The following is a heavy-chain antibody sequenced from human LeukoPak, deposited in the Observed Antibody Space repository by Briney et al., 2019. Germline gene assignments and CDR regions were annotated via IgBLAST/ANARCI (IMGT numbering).Heavy chain of an antibody. CDR1: GYTLTELS. CDR2: MNPNSGNT. Sequence: ASVKVSCKVSGYTLTELSMHWVRQATGQGLEWMGWMNPNSGNTGYAQKFQGRVTMTRNTSISTAYMELSSLRSEDTAVYYCARHYRYMGYWGQGTLVTVSS. CDR3: ARHYRYMGY. D-gene: IGHD3-16*02. J-gene: IGHJ4*02. V-gene: IGHV1-8*01.